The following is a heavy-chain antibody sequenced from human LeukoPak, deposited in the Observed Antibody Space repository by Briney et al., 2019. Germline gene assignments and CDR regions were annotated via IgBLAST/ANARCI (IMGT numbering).Heavy chain of an antibody. CDR1: GYTFTSYA. CDR3: ARTFIAAAGTPINFDY. Sequence: ASVKVSCKASGYTFTSYAMNWVRQAPGQGLEWMGWINTNTGNPTYAQGFTGRFVFSLDTSVSTAYLQISSLKAEDTAVYYCARTFIAAAGTPINFDYWGKGTLVTVS. V-gene: IGHV7-4-1*02. D-gene: IGHD6-13*01. J-gene: IGHJ4*02. CDR2: INTNTGNP.